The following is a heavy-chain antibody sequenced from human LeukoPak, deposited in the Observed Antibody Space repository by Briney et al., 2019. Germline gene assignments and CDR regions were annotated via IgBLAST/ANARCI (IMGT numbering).Heavy chain of an antibody. J-gene: IGHJ4*02. D-gene: IGHD2-15*01. CDR3: ASRYCSGGSCPFDY. CDR1: GGSISSSSYY. V-gene: IGHV4-39*01. Sequence: SETLSLTCTVSGGSISSSSYYWGWIRQPPGKGLEWIGSIYYSGSTYYKPSLKSRVTISVDTSKNQFSLKLSSVTAADTAVYYCASRYCSGGSCPFDYWGQGTLVTVSS. CDR2: IYYSGST.